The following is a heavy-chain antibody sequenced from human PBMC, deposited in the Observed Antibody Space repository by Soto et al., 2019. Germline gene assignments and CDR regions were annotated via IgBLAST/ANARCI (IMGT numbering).Heavy chain of an antibody. J-gene: IGHJ6*02. CDR3: ARDVSGEGWITMIVVSYYYGMDV. D-gene: IGHD3-22*01. V-gene: IGHV3-30*01. CDR2: ISDDGSHK. CDR1: GFTFSTYA. Sequence: GSLRLSCTTSRFTSGFTFSTYAMHWVRQAPGTGLEWVAVISDDGSHKFYADSVKGRFTISRDNSKNTLYLQMNSLRSDDTAVYYCARDVSGEGWITMIVVSYYYGMDVWGQGTTVTVSS.